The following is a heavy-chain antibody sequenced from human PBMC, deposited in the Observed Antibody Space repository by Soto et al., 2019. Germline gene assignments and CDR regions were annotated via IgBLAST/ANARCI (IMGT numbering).Heavy chain of an antibody. V-gene: IGHV3-23*01. Sequence: EVQLFESGGDLVQPGVSLRLSCAATGFTFSDYAMKWVRQTPGKGLEWVSSIGSTGSKIFYADSVKGRFTISRDNSRNTLYLQMNSLRADDTAAYYCAKFKELSRSGPDYWGQGTLVTVSS. CDR2: IGSTGSKI. J-gene: IGHJ4*02. CDR3: AKFKELSRSGPDY. D-gene: IGHD3-16*02. CDR1: GFTFSDYA.